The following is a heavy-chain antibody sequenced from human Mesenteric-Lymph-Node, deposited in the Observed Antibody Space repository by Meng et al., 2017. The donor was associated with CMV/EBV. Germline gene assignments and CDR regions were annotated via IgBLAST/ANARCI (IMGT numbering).Heavy chain of an antibody. D-gene: IGHD5-12*01. CDR2: IKEDGSDK. V-gene: IGHV3-7*01. J-gene: IGHJ4*02. Sequence: GGSLRLSCAASGFTFSSYWMSWVRQAPGKATEWVANIKEDGSDKYYVDSVKGRFTISRDNGKNSLSLQMNSLRDEDTAIYYCARDSSGYDCWGQGTLVTVSS. CDR1: GFTFSSYW. CDR3: ARDSSGYDC.